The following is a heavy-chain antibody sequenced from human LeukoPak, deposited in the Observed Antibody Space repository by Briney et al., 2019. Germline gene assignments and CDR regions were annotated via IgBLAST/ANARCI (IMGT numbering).Heavy chain of an antibody. CDR1: GFIFNNYW. J-gene: IGHJ4*02. D-gene: IGHD2-15*01. CDR3: ARQRRYCSGDNCYQRTFDY. V-gene: IGHV3-7*01. Sequence: GGSLRLSCAASGFIFNNYWISWVRQAPGEGLEWVANTKQDGGEKYYVDSVKGRFTISRDNAKNSLYLQMNSLRAEDTAVYYCARQRRYCSGDNCYQRTFDYWGQGTLVTVSS. CDR2: TKQDGGEK.